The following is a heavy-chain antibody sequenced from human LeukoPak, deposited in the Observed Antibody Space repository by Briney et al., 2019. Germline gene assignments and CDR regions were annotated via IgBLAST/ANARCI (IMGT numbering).Heavy chain of an antibody. J-gene: IGHJ3*02. Sequence: PSETLSLTCAVYGGSFSGYYWSWIRQPPGKGLEWIGEINHSGSTNYNPSLKRRVTISVDTSKNQFSLKLSSVTAADTAVYYCADYGDYAFDIWGQGTMVTVSS. V-gene: IGHV4-34*01. CDR2: INHSGST. CDR1: GGSFSGYY. D-gene: IGHD4-17*01. CDR3: ADYGDYAFDI.